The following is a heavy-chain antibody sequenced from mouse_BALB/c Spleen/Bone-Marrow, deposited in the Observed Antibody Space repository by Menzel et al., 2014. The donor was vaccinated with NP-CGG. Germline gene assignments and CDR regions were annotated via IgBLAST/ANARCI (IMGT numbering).Heavy chain of an antibody. V-gene: IGHV4-1*02. D-gene: IGHD1-1*01. J-gene: IGHJ3*01. CDR1: GSDFTRYW. CDR2: INPASSRI. CDR3: SRLYYCGNFAY. Sequence: EVQLQESGGGLVQPGGSLKLSSAASGSDFTRYWMSWVRQVPGKGLEWIAEINPASSRIYYAPSLKDKFIIYRDNAKNTQYLQQSKERSEDTALYYCSRLYYCGNFAYWGQGTLVTVSA.